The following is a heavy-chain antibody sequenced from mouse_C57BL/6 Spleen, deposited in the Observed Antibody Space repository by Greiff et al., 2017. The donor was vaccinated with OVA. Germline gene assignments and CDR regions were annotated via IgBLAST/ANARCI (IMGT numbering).Heavy chain of an antibody. Sequence: EVQLVESGPGLVKPSQSLSLTCSVTGYSITSGYYWNWIRQFPGNKLEWMGYISYDGSNNYNPSLKNRISITRDTSKNQFFLKLNSVTTEDTATDYCARDYGSTNYAMDYWGQGTSVTVSS. D-gene: IGHD1-1*01. CDR3: ARDYGSTNYAMDY. CDR1: GYSITSGYY. V-gene: IGHV3-6*01. CDR2: ISYDGSN. J-gene: IGHJ4*01.